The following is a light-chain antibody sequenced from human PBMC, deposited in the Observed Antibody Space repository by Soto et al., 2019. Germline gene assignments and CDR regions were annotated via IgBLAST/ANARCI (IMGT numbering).Light chain of an antibody. CDR2: EVT. V-gene: IGLV2-14*01. CDR3: SSHTSGSTRV. Sequence: QSVLTQPASVSGSPGQSIAISCTGTSGDVGGYDYVSWYQQHPDKAPKLMIYEVTKRPSWVSNRFSGSKSGNTASLTISGLQPADEADYYCSSHTSGSTRVFGSGTKLTVL. CDR1: SGDVGGYDY. J-gene: IGLJ1*01.